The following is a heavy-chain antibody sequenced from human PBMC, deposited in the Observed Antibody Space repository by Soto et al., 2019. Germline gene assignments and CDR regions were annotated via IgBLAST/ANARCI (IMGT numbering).Heavy chain of an antibody. CDR2: IYYSGST. V-gene: IGHV4-59*01. Sequence: SDTMSVTSTVSGGSISSYYWSWRRQNPGKGLEWIGYIYYSGSTNYNPSLKSRVTISVDTSKNQFSLKLSSVTAADTAVYYCARDVVAARRGYYYYYGMDVWGQGTTVTVSS. D-gene: IGHD6-6*01. CDR1: GGSISSYY. CDR3: ARDVVAARRGYYYYYGMDV. J-gene: IGHJ6*02.